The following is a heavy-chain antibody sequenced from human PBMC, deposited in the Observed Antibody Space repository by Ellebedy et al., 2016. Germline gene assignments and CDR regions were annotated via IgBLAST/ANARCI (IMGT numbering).Heavy chain of an antibody. V-gene: IGHV4-39*01. CDR2: VSYLGGT. J-gene: IGHJ4*02. CDR1: GDSISSSSHF. Sequence: SETLSLTCAVSGDSISSSSHFWGWIRRPPGKGPQWIATVSYLGGTSYNPSLRSRVTMSVDASKTQFSLRLSSVTAADTGVYYCARVSIGQDRGSYFDSWGQGTLVTVSS. CDR3: ARVSIGQDRGSYFDS. D-gene: IGHD6-19*01.